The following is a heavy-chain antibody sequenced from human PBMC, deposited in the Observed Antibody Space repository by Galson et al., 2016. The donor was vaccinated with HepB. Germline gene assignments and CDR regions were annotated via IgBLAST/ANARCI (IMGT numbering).Heavy chain of an antibody. CDR2: IGPYNGHT. D-gene: IGHD5-12*01. CDR1: GYTFSTYG. Sequence: SVKVSCKASGYTFSTYGISWVRQAPGQGLEWMGWIGPYNGHTNYAQKFQGRISMTTDTSTATAYMEMSIVMPDDTAMYCCARYLGLGDDTFDSWGQGKMGIVSS. J-gene: IGHJ3*01. V-gene: IGHV1-18*01. CDR3: ARYLGLGDDTFDS.